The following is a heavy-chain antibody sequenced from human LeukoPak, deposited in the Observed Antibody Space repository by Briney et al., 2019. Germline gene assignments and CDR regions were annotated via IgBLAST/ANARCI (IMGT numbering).Heavy chain of an antibody. Sequence: GGSLRLSCVASGFSLSGYWMYWVRQAPGKGLMYISRNNGDGSTTNYADSVKGRFTISRDNSKNTLYLQMNSLRAEDTAVYYCAKDSPHDYVWANYKLGWFFDYWGQGTLVTVSS. J-gene: IGHJ4*02. V-gene: IGHV3-74*01. CDR2: NNGDGSTT. D-gene: IGHD3-16*01. CDR3: AKDSPHDYVWANYKLGWFFDY. CDR1: GFSLSGYW.